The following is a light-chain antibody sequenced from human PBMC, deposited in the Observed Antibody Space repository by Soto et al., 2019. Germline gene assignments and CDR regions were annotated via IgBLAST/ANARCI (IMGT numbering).Light chain of an antibody. V-gene: IGKV3-11*01. CDR1: QRVSNNY. J-gene: IGKJ1*01. Sequence: EIVLTQSPGTLSLSPGERATLSCRASQRVSNNYLAWYQQKPGQAPSLLIYDASNRATGIPARFSGSGSGTDFTLTISSLEPEDFAVYYCQQRSNWPRGTFGQGTKVDIK. CDR3: QQRSNWPRGT. CDR2: DAS.